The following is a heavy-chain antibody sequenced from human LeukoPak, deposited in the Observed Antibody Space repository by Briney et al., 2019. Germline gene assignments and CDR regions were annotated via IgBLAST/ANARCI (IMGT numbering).Heavy chain of an antibody. J-gene: IGHJ4*02. CDR3: AAIYDILTGYDY. CDR1: GYTFTGYY. D-gene: IGHD3-9*01. CDR2: INPNSGGT. V-gene: IGHV1-2*02. Sequence: ASVKVSCKASGYTFTGYYMHWVRQAPGQGLERMGWINPNSGGTNYAQKFQGRVTMTRDTSISTAYMELSRLRSDDTAVYYCAAIYDILTGYDYWGQGTLVTVSS.